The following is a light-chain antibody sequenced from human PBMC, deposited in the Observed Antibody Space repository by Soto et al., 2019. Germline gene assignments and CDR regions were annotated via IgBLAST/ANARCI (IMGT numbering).Light chain of an antibody. V-gene: IGKV3-15*01. Sequence: EIVMTQSPATLSVSPGERAILSCRASKSVSNNLAWYQQKPGQAPRLLIYGASTRAPGIPARFSGRGSGPDFTLSISSLQSEDFAIYYCQQYNNWPPLTFGGGTKVEIK. CDR3: QQYNNWPPLT. CDR1: KSVSNN. J-gene: IGKJ4*01. CDR2: GAS.